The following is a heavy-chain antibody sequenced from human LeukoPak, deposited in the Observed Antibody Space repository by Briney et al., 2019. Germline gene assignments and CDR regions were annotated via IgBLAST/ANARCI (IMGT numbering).Heavy chain of an antibody. D-gene: IGHD3-9*01. CDR1: GFTFSSYA. CDR3: AKAEGYDILTGLDY. J-gene: IGHJ4*02. CDR2: IGASGGST. Sequence: GGSLRLSCSTSGFTFSSYAMSWGRQAPGEGLGGGSGIGASGGSTYYAASVKGRFTITRDNTKNTLYLQMNSLRTEDTAVYYCAKAEGYDILTGLDYWGQGTLVTVSS. V-gene: IGHV3-23*01.